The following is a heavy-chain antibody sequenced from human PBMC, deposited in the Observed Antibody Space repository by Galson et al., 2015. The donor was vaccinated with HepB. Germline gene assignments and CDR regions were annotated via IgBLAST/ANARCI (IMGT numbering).Heavy chain of an antibody. J-gene: IGHJ3*02. D-gene: IGHD3-3*02. CDR2: IYSDGNT. Sequence: SLRLYCAASGFTVSSNYMSWVRQAPGKGLEWVSVIYSDGNTYYTDSVRGRFTMSRDNSKNTLYLQMNSLRAEDTAVYYCARSIFGVVITPDAFDIWGQGTMFTVSS. CDR3: ARSIFGVVITPDAFDI. V-gene: IGHV3-53*01. CDR1: GFTVSSNY.